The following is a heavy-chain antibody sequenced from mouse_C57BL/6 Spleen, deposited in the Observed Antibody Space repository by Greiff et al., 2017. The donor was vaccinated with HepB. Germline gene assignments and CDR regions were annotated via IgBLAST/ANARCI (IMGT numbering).Heavy chain of an antibody. J-gene: IGHJ4*01. CDR3: ARLGKLRDYYAMDY. V-gene: IGHV1-82*01. CDR1: GYAFSSSW. Sequence: QVQLQQSGPELVKPGASVKISCKASGYAFSSSWMNWVKQRPGKGLEWIGRIYPGDGDTNYNGKFKGKATLTADKSSSTAYMQLSSLTSEDSAVYFCARLGKLRDYYAMDYWGQGTSVTVSS. D-gene: IGHD1-1*01. CDR2: IYPGDGDT.